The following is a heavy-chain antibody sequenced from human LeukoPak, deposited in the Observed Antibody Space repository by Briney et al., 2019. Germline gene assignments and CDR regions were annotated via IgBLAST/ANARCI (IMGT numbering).Heavy chain of an antibody. Sequence: GGSPRLSCAASGFTFSTYSMNWVRQAPGKGLEWISYITSSSSAIYYTDSVKGRFTVSRDNAKNSLYLQMNSLRAEDTADYYCARDNRGYDYWGQGTLVTVSS. D-gene: IGHD5-12*01. CDR2: ITSSSSAI. J-gene: IGHJ4*02. V-gene: IGHV3-48*04. CDR3: ARDNRGYDY. CDR1: GFTFSTYS.